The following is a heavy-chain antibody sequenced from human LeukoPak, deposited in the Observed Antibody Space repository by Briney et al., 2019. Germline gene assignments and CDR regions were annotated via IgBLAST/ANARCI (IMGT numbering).Heavy chain of an antibody. CDR1: GITFSNYY. D-gene: IGHD4-17*01. Sequence: GGSLRLSCAASGITFSNYYMTWIRQAPGKGLEWVSYISSSGSNKYYADSVKGRFTISRDNSKSTLYLVLNSPKPEDTAVYFCAKDPGYGDYVRYFDYWGQGTLVTVSA. J-gene: IGHJ4*02. CDR3: AKDPGYGDYVRYFDY. V-gene: IGHV3-11*04. CDR2: ISSSGSNK.